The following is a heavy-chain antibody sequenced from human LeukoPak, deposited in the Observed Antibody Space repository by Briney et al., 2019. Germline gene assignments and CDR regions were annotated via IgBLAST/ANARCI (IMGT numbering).Heavy chain of an antibody. V-gene: IGHV4-59*08. D-gene: IGHD4-17*01. CDR3: ARNPPLNGDYVFDY. Sequence: SETLSLTCSVSGSSMSSYHWTWIRQPPGKGLEWIGYVYDTGNTNYNPSLKSRVTISVDTSKSQFSLILTSVTAADTAVYYCARNPPLNGDYVFDYWGQGALVTVSS. CDR1: GSSMSSYH. J-gene: IGHJ4*02. CDR2: VYDTGNT.